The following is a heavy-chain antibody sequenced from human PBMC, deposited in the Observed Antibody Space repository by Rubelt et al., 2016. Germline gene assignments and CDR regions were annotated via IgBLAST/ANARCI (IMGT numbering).Heavy chain of an antibody. CDR3: AGFSGEGGNAFDI. Sequence: QLQLQESGPGLVKPSETLSLTCTVSGGSISSSSYYWGWIRQPPGKGLEWIGSIYYSGSTYYNPSLKVRFTISVDTSKNQFPLKLSSVTAADTAVYYCAGFSGEGGNAFDIWGQGTMVTVSS. J-gene: IGHJ3*02. V-gene: IGHV4-39*07. CDR2: IYYSGST. D-gene: IGHD3-16*01. CDR1: GGSISSSSYY.